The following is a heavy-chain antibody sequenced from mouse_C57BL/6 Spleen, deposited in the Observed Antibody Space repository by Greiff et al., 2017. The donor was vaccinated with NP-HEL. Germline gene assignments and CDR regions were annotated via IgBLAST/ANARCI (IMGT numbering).Heavy chain of an antibody. Sequence: DVMLVESGGGLVKPGGSLKLSCAASGFTFSSYAMSWVRQTPEKRLEWVATISDGGSYTYYPDNVKGRFTISRDNAKNNLYLQMSHLKSEDTAMYYCALGTSGYYAMDYWGQGTSVTVSS. CDR2: ISDGGSYT. D-gene: IGHD4-1*01. CDR1: GFTFSSYA. J-gene: IGHJ4*01. CDR3: ALGTSGYYAMDY. V-gene: IGHV5-4*03.